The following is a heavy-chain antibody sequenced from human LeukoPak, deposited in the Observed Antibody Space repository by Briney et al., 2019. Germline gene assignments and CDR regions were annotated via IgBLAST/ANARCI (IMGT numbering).Heavy chain of an antibody. V-gene: IGHV3-21*01. CDR1: GFTFSSYS. J-gene: IGHJ4*02. CDR3: ARDLGTTVTTYLDY. D-gene: IGHD4-17*01. Sequence: GESLRLSCAASGFTFSSYSMNWVRQAPGKGLEWVSSISSSSNYIYYADSVKGRFTISRDNAKNSLYLQMNSLRAEDTAVYYCARDLGTTVTTYLDYWGQGTLVTVSS. CDR2: ISSSSNYI.